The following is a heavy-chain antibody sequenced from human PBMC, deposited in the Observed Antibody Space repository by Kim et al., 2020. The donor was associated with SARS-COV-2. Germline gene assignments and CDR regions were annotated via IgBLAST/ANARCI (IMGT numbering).Heavy chain of an antibody. J-gene: IGHJ4*02. Sequence: GGSLRLSCAASGFTFSSYWMHWVRQAPGKGLVWVSRINSDGSSTSYADSVKGRFTISRDNAKNTLYLQMNSLRAEDTAVYYCARGANYYGSGSSFDYWGQGTLVTVSS. V-gene: IGHV3-74*01. CDR2: INSDGSST. CDR1: GFTFSSYW. D-gene: IGHD3-10*01. CDR3: ARGANYYGSGSSFDY.